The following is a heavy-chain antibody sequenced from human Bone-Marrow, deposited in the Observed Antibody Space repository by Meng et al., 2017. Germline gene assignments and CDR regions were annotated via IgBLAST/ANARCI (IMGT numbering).Heavy chain of an antibody. CDR2: ISSSSSYI. CDR1: GFTFSSYS. J-gene: IGHJ6*02. D-gene: IGHD6-6*01. Sequence: GESLKISCIASGFTFSSYSMNWVRQAPGKGLEWVSSISSSSSYIYYADSVKGRFTISRDNAKNSLYLQMNSLRAEDTAVYYCASKYSSSFYYYYGMDVWGQGTTVTVSS. CDR3: ASKYSSSFYYYYGMDV. V-gene: IGHV3-21*01.